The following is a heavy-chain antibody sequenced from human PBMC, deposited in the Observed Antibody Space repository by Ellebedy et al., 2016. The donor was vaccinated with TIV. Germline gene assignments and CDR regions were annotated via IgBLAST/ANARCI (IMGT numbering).Heavy chain of an antibody. CDR1: GGSISSSSYY. Sequence: SETLSLXCTVSGGSISSSSYYWGWIRQPPGKGLEWIGSIYYSGSTYYNPSLKSRVTISVDTSKNQFSLKLSSVTAADTAVYYCATSNVVVVAANYYYYGMDVWGQGTTVTVSS. D-gene: IGHD2-15*01. CDR2: IYYSGST. V-gene: IGHV4-39*01. CDR3: ATSNVVVVAANYYYYGMDV. J-gene: IGHJ6*02.